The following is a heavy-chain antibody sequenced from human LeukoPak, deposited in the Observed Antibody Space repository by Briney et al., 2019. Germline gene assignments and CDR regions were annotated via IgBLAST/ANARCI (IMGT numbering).Heavy chain of an antibody. CDR3: ARAPRGIFGVVINYYYMDV. CDR1: GFTFSDYY. CDR2: ISSSGSTI. Sequence: TGGSLRLSCAASGFTFSDYYMSWIRQAPGKGLEWVSYISSSGSTIYYADSVKGRFTISRDNAKNSLYLQMNSLRAEDTAVYYCARAPRGIFGVVINYYYMDVWGKGTTVTVS. D-gene: IGHD3-3*01. V-gene: IGHV3-11*04. J-gene: IGHJ6*03.